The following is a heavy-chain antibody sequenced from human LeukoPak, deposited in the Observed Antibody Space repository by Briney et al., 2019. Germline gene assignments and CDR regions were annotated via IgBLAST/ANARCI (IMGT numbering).Heavy chain of an antibody. CDR1: GFTFSSYA. J-gene: IGHJ6*02. V-gene: IGHV3-23*01. CDR2: ISDSGGST. D-gene: IGHD3-9*01. CDR3: AVRLTGYFYSNYYYGMDV. Sequence: GGSLRLSCAASGFTFSSYAMSWVRQAPGKGLEWVSAISDSGGSTYYADSVKGRFTISRDNSKNTLYLQMNSLRAEDTAVYYCAVRLTGYFYSNYYYGMDVWGQGTTVTVSS.